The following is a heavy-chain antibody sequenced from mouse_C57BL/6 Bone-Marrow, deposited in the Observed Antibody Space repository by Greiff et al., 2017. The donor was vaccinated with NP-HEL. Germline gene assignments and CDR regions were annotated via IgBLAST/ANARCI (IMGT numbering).Heavy chain of an antibody. Sequence: EVQVVESGEGLVKPGGSLKLSCAASGFTFSSYAMSWVRQTPEKRLEWVAYISSGGDYIYYADTVKGRFTISRDNARNTLYLQMSSLKSEDTAMYYCTRDETAWFAYWGQGTLVTVSA. V-gene: IGHV5-9-1*02. CDR1: GFTFSSYA. J-gene: IGHJ3*01. CDR2: ISSGGDYI. CDR3: TRDETAWFAY.